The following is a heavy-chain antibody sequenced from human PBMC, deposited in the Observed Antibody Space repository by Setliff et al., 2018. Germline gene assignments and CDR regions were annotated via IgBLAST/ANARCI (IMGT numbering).Heavy chain of an antibody. D-gene: IGHD3-22*01. CDR1: GFTFSTYA. V-gene: IGHV4-59*05. CDR2: IYFTGNT. Sequence: SETLRLSCAASGFTFSTYAMNWVRQPPGKGLEWIGSIYFTGNTYYNPSLKSRVTISVDTSKNQFSLKLTSVTAADTAVYYCAGRGVYYDSSGNFDYWGQGTLVTVSS. CDR3: AGRGVYYDSSGNFDY. J-gene: IGHJ4*02.